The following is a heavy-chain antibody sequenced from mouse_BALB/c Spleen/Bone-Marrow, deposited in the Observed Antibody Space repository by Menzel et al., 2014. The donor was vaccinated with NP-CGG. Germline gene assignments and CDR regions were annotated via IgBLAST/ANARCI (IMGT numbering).Heavy chain of an antibody. D-gene: IGHD3-3*01. V-gene: IGHV5-6*01. CDR3: ARHRDAMDY. Sequence: DVHLVESGGDLVKPGGSLKLSCAASGFTFSSYGMSWVRQTPDKRLEWVATISSGGSYTYYPDSVKGRFTISRDNAKITLYLQMSSLKSEDTAMYYCARHRDAMDYWGQGTSVTVSS. CDR1: GFTFSSYG. CDR2: ISSGGSYT. J-gene: IGHJ4*01.